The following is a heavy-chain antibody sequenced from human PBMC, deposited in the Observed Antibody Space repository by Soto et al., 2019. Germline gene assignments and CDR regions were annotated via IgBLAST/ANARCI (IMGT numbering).Heavy chain of an antibody. D-gene: IGHD3-3*01. CDR2: ISSSSSTI. Sequence: GGSLSLSCAASGFTFSSYSMNWVRQAPGKGLEWVSYISSSSSTIYYADSVKGRFTISRDNAKNSLYLQMNSLRDEDTALYYCARDEGFLEWLLIYYGMDVWGQGTTVTVSS. V-gene: IGHV3-48*02. J-gene: IGHJ6*02. CDR1: GFTFSSYS. CDR3: ARDEGFLEWLLIYYGMDV.